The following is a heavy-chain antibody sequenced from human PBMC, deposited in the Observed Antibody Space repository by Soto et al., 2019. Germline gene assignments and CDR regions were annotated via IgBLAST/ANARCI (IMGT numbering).Heavy chain of an antibody. V-gene: IGHV4-30-2*01. CDR3: AGGPGVARNY. J-gene: IGHJ4*02. CDR1: GDTISTGGYT. D-gene: IGHD5-12*01. CDR2: TYHSGNP. Sequence: SDTLSXTXDVSGDTISTGGYTWAWIRQPPGKALEWIGHTYHSGNPYYNPSLKSRVIISVDRSKNQFSLKLSSVTAADTAVYYCAGGPGVARNYWGQGTLVTVSS.